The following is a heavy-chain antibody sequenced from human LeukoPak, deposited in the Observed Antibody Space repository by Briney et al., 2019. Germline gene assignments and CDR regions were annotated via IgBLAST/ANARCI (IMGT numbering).Heavy chain of an antibody. CDR3: ARGLITMVRGVIITGFDY. Sequence: ASVTVSCKASGYTFTSYGISWVRQPPGQGLEWMGWIGANNGNTNFAQKLQIRGDKTTDTFSRQAYMELRSVRSDDTGVYYCARGLITMVRGVIITGFDYWGQGTLVTVSS. CDR1: GYTFTSYG. D-gene: IGHD3-10*01. V-gene: IGHV1-18*01. J-gene: IGHJ4*02. CDR2: IGANNGNT.